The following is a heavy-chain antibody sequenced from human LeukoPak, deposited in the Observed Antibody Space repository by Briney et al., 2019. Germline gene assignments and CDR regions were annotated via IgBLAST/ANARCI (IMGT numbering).Heavy chain of an antibody. Sequence: PAETLSLTCTVSGGSISIYYWSWIRKPPGKGLEWIGYIYNSGSTNYNPSFKSRVTISVDTSKNQFSLNLGSVTAADTAVYYCVRDRELNYWGQGTLVTVSS. J-gene: IGHJ4*02. CDR3: VRDRELNY. V-gene: IGHV4-59*01. D-gene: IGHD3-10*01. CDR2: IYNSGST. CDR1: GGSISIYY.